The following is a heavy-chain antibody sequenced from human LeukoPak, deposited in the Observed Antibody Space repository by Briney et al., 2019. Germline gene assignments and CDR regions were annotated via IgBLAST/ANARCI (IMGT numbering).Heavy chain of an antibody. CDR1: GFTFSSYG. CDR2: ISYDGSNK. CDR3: AREGDY. J-gene: IGHJ4*02. Sequence: PGRSLRLSCAASGFTFSSYGMHWVRQAPGKGLEWVAVISYDGSNKYYADSVKGRFTISRDNSKNTLNLQMNSLRAEDTAVYYCAREGDYWGQGTLVTVSS. V-gene: IGHV3-30*06.